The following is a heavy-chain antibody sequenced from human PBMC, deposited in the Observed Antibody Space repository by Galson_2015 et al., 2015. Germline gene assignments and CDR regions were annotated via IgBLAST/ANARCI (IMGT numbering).Heavy chain of an antibody. CDR3: ARLTTAGTGSSFDH. V-gene: IGHV3-21*01. Sequence: VKGRFTLSRDTAQHSLYLQMSSLRVEDTAVYYCARLTTAGTGSSFDHWGQGTLVGVSS. D-gene: IGHD6-13*01. J-gene: IGHJ4*02.